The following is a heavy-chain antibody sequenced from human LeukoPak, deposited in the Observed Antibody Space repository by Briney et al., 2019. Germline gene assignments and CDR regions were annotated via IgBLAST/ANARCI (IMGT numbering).Heavy chain of an antibody. J-gene: IGHJ4*02. CDR2: VYYTGST. CDR3: VRSLGRYSPYYFDH. Sequence: SETLSLTCIVSGDSLSSGHYWGWIRQSPGKGLEWIGSVYYTGSTYHNPSVKTRITIFVDTLTNEFSLRLRSVTAADTAIYFCVRSLGRYSPYYFDHWGQGKLVTVSS. D-gene: IGHD3-10*01. CDR1: GDSLSSGHY. V-gene: IGHV4-38-2*02.